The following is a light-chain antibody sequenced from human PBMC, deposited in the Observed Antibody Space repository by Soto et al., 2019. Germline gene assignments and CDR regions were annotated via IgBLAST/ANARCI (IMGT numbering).Light chain of an antibody. V-gene: IGLV2-23*01. J-gene: IGLJ1*01. Sequence: QSALTQPASVSGSPGQSITISCAGTSSDVGSYNLVSWYQNHPGKSPKLMIYEGSKRPSGVSNRCSGAKSVNTASLTISGLQAADEADYFCFSSAGSSTDVFGTGTNVTVL. CDR2: EGS. CDR3: FSSAGSSTDV. CDR1: SSDVGSYNL.